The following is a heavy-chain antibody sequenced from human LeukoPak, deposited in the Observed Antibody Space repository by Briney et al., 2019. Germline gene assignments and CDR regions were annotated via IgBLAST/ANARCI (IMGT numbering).Heavy chain of an antibody. Sequence: PGGSLRLSCAASGFTFSSYGMHWVRQAPGKGLEWVAVISYDGSNKFYADSVKGRFTISRDNSKNTLSLQMNSLRAEDTAVYYCAKDRSVAPDHFDYWGQGTLVTVSS. V-gene: IGHV3-30*18. CDR2: ISYDGSNK. J-gene: IGHJ4*02. D-gene: IGHD1-14*01. CDR3: AKDRSVAPDHFDY. CDR1: GFTFSSYG.